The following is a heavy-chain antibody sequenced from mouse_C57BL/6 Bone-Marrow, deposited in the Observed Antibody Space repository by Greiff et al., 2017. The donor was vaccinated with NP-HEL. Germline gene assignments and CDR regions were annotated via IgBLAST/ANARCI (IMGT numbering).Heavy chain of an antibody. Sequence: VKLMESGAELARPGASVKLSCKASGYTFTSYGISWAKQRTGQGLEWIGEIYPRSGNTYYNEKFKGKATLTADKSSSTAYMELRSLTSEDSAVYFCARGWLLRFAYWGQGTLVTVSA. CDR3: ARGWLLRFAY. V-gene: IGHV1-81*01. CDR1: GYTFTSYG. D-gene: IGHD2-3*01. CDR2: IYPRSGNT. J-gene: IGHJ3*01.